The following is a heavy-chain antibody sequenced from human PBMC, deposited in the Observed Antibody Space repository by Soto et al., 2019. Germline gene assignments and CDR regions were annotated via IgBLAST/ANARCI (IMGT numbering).Heavy chain of an antibody. CDR1: GGSFSGYD. J-gene: IGHJ6*03. Sequence: SETMSLTCAVYGGSFSGYDWSWIRQPPGKGLEWIGEINHSGSTNYNPSLKSRVTISVDTSKNQFSLKLSSVTAADTAVYYCARGRAKYCSSTSCYETYYYYYYYMDVWGKGTTVTVSS. V-gene: IGHV4-34*01. CDR2: INHSGST. D-gene: IGHD2-2*01. CDR3: ARGRAKYCSSTSCYETYYYYYYYMDV.